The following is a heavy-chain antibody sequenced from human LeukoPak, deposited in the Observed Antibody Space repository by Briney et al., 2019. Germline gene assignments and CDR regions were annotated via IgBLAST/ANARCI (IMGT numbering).Heavy chain of an antibody. V-gene: IGHV3-7*01. CDR1: GITFSRYW. J-gene: IGHJ5*02. CDR3: AREDRGYSYGT. D-gene: IGHD5-18*01. CDR2: IKYDGSEK. Sequence: GGSLRLSCAVSGITFSRYWMSWVRQAPGKGPEWVANIKYDGSEKFYVDSVKGRFTISRDNAKNSLYLQMNSLRAEDTAVYYCAREDRGYSYGTWGQGTLVTVSS.